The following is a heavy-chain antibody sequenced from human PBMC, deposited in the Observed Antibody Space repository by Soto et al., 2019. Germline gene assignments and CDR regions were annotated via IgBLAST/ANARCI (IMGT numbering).Heavy chain of an antibody. J-gene: IGHJ6*02. CDR3: ARDRGYTYYYGMDV. D-gene: IGHD6-25*01. Sequence: SETLSLTCTVSGGSISSYYWSWIRQPPGKGLEWIGYIYYSGSTNYNPPLKSRVTISVDTSKNQFSLKLSSMTAADTAVYYCARDRGYTYYYGMDVWGQGTAVTVSS. CDR2: IYYSGST. V-gene: IGHV4-59*01. CDR1: GGSISSYY.